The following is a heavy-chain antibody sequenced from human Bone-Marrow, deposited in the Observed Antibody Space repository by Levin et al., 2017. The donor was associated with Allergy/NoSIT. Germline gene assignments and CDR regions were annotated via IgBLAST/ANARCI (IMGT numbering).Heavy chain of an antibody. CDR1: GGPISSGGYY. J-gene: IGHJ6*02. Sequence: SETLSLTCTVSGGPISSGGYYWSWIRQHPGKGLEWIGYIYYSGSTYYNPSLKSRVTISVDTSKNQFSLKLSSVTAADTAVYYCARVVGATTGYYYYYGMDVWGQGTTVTVSS. V-gene: IGHV4-31*03. D-gene: IGHD1-26*01. CDR3: ARVVGATTGYYYYYGMDV. CDR2: IYYSGST.